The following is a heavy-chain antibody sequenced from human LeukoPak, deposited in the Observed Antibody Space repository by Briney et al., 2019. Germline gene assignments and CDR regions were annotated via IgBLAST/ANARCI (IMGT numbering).Heavy chain of an antibody. Sequence: SETLSLTCAVSSGSIFRSNWWSWVRPPPGKGLEWIGQIFHSGSTRYSPSLKSRVTISVDKSKNQFSLRLTSVTAADTAVYYCARSPTKRVPEDYWGQGTLVTVSS. CDR3: ARSPTKRVPEDY. D-gene: IGHD2-2*01. CDR2: IFHSGST. J-gene: IGHJ4*02. CDR1: SGSIFRSNW. V-gene: IGHV4-4*02.